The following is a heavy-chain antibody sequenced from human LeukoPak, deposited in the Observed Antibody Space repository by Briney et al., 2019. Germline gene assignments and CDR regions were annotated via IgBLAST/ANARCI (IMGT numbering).Heavy chain of an antibody. CDR2: SHYRGST. V-gene: IGHV4-39*07. J-gene: IGHJ4*02. Sequence: SETLSLTCVVSGGNIRSSTYYWGWIRQPPGKGLDWIGSSHYRGSTYYNPSLKSRATISVDTSKNQFSLKLRSVTAADTAVYFCASDFDFWGGYPGSDYWGRGTLVTVSS. CDR3: ASDFDFWGGYPGSDY. CDR1: GGNIRSSTYY. D-gene: IGHD3-3*01.